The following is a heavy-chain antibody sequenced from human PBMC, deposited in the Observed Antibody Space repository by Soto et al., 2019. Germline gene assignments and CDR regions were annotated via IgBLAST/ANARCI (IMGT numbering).Heavy chain of an antibody. V-gene: IGHV1-69*01. CDR3: ARDLRPGSSGQYYFDY. Sequence: QVQLVQSGAEVKKPGSSVKVSCKASGGTLSSYAISWVRQAPGQGLEWMGGIIPIFGTANYAQKFQGRVTITADESTSTAYMELSSLRSEDTAVYYCARDLRPGSSGQYYFDYWGQGTLVTVSS. CDR2: IIPIFGTA. CDR1: GGTLSSYA. D-gene: IGHD6-19*01. J-gene: IGHJ4*02.